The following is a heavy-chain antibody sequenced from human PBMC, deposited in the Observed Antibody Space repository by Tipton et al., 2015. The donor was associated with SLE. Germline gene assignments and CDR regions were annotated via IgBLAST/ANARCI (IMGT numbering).Heavy chain of an antibody. V-gene: IGHV4-59*03. CDR2: IYYHART. Sequence: LRLSCAASGITFSRYWMSWVRQPPGEGLEWIGNIYYHARTNYNPSLESRVTISVDMSKNELSLKVTSVTTADTAVYHCGATTYSDGDHWGQGVLVTVSS. J-gene: IGHJ4*02. CDR1: GITFSRYW. CDR3: GATTYSDGDH. D-gene: IGHD4-11*01.